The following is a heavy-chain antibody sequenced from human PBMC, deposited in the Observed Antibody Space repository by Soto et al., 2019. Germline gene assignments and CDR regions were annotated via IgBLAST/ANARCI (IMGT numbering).Heavy chain of an antibody. J-gene: IGHJ4*02. CDR3: AHIVGAGVTDYFDY. V-gene: IGHV2-5*02. D-gene: IGHD1-26*01. CDR2: IYWDDDK. Sequence: QITLKESGPTLVKPTQTLTLTCIFSGFSLSTSGVGVGWSRQPPGKALEWLAFIYWDDDKRYSPSLKSRLTISKNTSKHQVVLRMTNMDTVDTATYTWAHIVGAGVTDYFDYWGQGTLVTVSS. CDR1: GFSLSTSGVG.